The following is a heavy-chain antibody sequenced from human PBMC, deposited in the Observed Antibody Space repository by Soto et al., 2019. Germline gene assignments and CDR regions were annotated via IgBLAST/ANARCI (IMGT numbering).Heavy chain of an antibody. D-gene: IGHD3-3*01. Sequence: ASVKVSCKASGYTFSSYAIIWVRQAPGQGLEWMGGIIPIFGTANYAQKLQGRVTITADKSTSTAYMELSSLRSEDTAVYYCADTYYDFWSGYSYYYYYGMDVWGQGTTVTVSS. V-gene: IGHV1-69*06. CDR1: GYTFSSYA. CDR2: IIPIFGTA. CDR3: ADTYYDFWSGYSYYYYYGMDV. J-gene: IGHJ6*02.